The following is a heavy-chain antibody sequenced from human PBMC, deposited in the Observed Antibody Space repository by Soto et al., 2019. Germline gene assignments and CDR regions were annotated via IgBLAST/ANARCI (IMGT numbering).Heavy chain of an antibody. CDR3: ARSRSGYSYGNFDY. CDR2: IYYSGST. Sequence: SETLSLTCTVSGGSISSSSYYWGWIREPPGKGLEWIGSIYYSGSTYYNPSLKSRVTISVDTSKNQFSLKLSSVTAADTAVYYCARSRSGYSYGNFDYWGQGTMVTVSS. V-gene: IGHV4-39*01. CDR1: GGSISSSSYY. D-gene: IGHD5-18*01. J-gene: IGHJ4*02.